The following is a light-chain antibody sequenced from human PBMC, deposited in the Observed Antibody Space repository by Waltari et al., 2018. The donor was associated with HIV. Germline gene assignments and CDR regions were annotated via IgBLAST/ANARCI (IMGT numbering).Light chain of an antibody. Sequence: SSVLTQPPSVSVAPGKTAMITCGGNNIERKSVHWYQQKAGLAPVLLIYYDSDRPSGIPERFSGSNSGNTATLTISRVGDGDEADYYCQVWDSSSDHVLFGGGTKLTVL. CDR2: YDS. V-gene: IGLV3-21*04. CDR1: NIERKS. J-gene: IGLJ2*01. CDR3: QVWDSSSDHVL.